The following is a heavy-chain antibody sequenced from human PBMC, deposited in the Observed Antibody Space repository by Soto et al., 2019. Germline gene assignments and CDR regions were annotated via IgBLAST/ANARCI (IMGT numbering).Heavy chain of an antibody. Sequence: GSLRLSCAASGFTLSSYWMHWVRQVPGKGLVWVSRINSDGSSTSYADSVKGRFTISRDNAKNTLYLQMNSLRAEDTAVYYCARDPTYFYDSSGYYDYWGQGTLVTVSS. CDR2: INSDGSST. CDR1: GFTLSSYW. D-gene: IGHD3-22*01. J-gene: IGHJ4*02. CDR3: ARDPTYFYDSSGYYDY. V-gene: IGHV3-74*01.